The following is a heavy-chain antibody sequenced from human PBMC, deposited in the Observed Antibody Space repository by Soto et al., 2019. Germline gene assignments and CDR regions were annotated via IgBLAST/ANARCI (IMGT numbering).Heavy chain of an antibody. V-gene: IGHV3-30-3*01. Sequence: QVQLVESGGGVVQPGRSLRLSCAASGFTFSSYAMHWVRQAPGKGLEWVAVISYDGSNKYYADSVKGRFTISRDNSKNTLYLQSNSLRAEDTAVYYCASLVGFANWGALDIWGQGTMVTVSS. D-gene: IGHD7-27*01. CDR3: ASLVGFANWGALDI. J-gene: IGHJ3*02. CDR1: GFTFSSYA. CDR2: ISYDGSNK.